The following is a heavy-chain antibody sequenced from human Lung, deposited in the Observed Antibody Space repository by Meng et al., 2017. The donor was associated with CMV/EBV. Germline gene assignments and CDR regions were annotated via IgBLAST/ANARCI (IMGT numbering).Heavy chain of an antibody. CDR2: ISSSSRHI. V-gene: IGHV3-21*01. Sequence: GESLKISCAASGFTFRSYKMKWGRQAPGTGLAWVSTISSSSRHIEYADSVKGRFTISRDNAKNSLYLQMNSLRGEDTAVYCCVGQHWRSNGQRVDYWGQGTLVTVSS. D-gene: IGHD2-8*02. CDR1: GFTFRSYK. CDR3: VGQHWRSNGQRVDY. J-gene: IGHJ4*02.